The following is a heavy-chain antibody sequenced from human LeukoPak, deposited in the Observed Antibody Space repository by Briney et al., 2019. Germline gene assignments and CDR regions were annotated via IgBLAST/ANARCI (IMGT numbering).Heavy chain of an antibody. D-gene: IGHD4-23*01. J-gene: IGHJ5*02. CDR1: GGSISSYY. Sequence: SETLSLTCTVSGGSISSYYWSWIRQPPGKGLEWIGYIYYSGSTNYNPSLKSRVTISVDTSKNQFSLKLSSVTAADTAVYYCARDLDYGGTPQGFDPWGQGTLVTVSS. V-gene: IGHV4-59*01. CDR3: ARDLDYGGTPQGFDP. CDR2: IYYSGST.